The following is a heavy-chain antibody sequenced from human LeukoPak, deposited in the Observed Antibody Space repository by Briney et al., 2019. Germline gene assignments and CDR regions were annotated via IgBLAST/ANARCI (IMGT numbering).Heavy chain of an antibody. D-gene: IGHD3-10*01. CDR3: ITDRD. Sequence: GGSLRLSCAASGFTFSNAWMSWVRQAPGKGLEWIGRIKSKTDGSTTDYAAPVQCRFTISRDDSKETVYLQVNSLKTEDKAVYYCITDRDWGQGTLVTVSS. CDR2: IKSKTDGSTT. V-gene: IGHV3-15*01. J-gene: IGHJ4*02. CDR1: GFTFSNAW.